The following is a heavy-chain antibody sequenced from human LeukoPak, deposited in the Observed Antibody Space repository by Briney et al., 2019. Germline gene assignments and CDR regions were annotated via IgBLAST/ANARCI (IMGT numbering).Heavy chain of an antibody. Sequence: SVKVSCKASGGTFSSYAISWVRQAPGQGLEWMGGIIPIFGTANYAQKFQGRVTITADESTSTAYMELSSLRSEDTAVYYCAGDPRGRPAAINNAFDIWGQGTMVTVSS. CDR2: IIPIFGTA. J-gene: IGHJ3*02. V-gene: IGHV1-69*01. CDR1: GGTFSSYA. CDR3: AGDPRGRPAAINNAFDI. D-gene: IGHD5-12*01.